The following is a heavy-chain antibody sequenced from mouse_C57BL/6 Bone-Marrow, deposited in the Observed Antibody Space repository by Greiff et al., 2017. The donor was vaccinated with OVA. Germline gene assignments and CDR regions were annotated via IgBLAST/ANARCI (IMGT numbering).Heavy chain of an antibody. CDR2: IYPGDGYT. V-gene: IGHV1-82*01. J-gene: IGHJ2*01. Sequence: QVQLQQSGPELVKPGASVKISCKASGYAFSSSWMNWVKQRPGKGLEWIGRIYPGDGYTNYNGKFKGKATLTADKSSSTAYMQLSSLTSEDSAVYFCARNWDGDYWGQGTTLTVSS. D-gene: IGHD4-1*01. CDR1: GYAFSSSW. CDR3: ARNWDGDY.